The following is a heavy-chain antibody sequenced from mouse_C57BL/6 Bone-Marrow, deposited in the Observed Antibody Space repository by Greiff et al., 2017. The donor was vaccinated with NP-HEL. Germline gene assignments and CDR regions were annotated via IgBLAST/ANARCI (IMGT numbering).Heavy chain of an antibody. CDR3: DRWGVYYYGSSYYAMDY. D-gene: IGHD1-1*01. CDR2: IDPGDGDT. Sequence: DVKLVESGAELVKPGASVKLSCTASGFNIKDYYMHWVKQRPEQGLEWIGKIDPGDGDTNYAPKFQGKATITADTSSNTAYLQLSSLTSEDTAVYYCDRWGVYYYGSSYYAMDYGGQGTAVTVTA. V-gene: IGHV14-2*01. CDR1: GFNIKDYY. J-gene: IGHJ4*01.